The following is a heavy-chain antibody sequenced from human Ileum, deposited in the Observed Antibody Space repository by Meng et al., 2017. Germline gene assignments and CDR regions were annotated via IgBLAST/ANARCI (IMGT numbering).Heavy chain of an antibody. CDR3: ARDSRGSYY. J-gene: IGHJ4*02. V-gene: IGHV3-7*01. Sequence: GESLKISCAASGFTFSNYWMTWVRQAPGKGLEWVANIRQDGIEKNYVDSVKGRFTISRDNAKNSLYLQMNSLRAEDTAVYYCARDSRGSYYWGQGTLVTVS. CDR1: GFTFSNYW. CDR2: IRQDGIEK. D-gene: IGHD1-26*01.